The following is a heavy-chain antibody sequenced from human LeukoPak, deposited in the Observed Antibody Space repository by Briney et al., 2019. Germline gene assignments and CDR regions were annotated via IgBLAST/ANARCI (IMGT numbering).Heavy chain of an antibody. J-gene: IGHJ4*02. CDR1: GGSISSYY. CDR3: ARGIAAAGTFFDY. V-gene: IGHV4-4*07. CDR2: IYTSGST. Sequence: SETLSLTCSVSGGSISSYYWSWIRQPPGKGLEWIGRIYTSGSTNYNPSLKSRVTMSVDTSKNQFSLKLSSVTAANTAVYYCARGIAAAGTFFDYWGQGTLVTVSS. D-gene: IGHD6-13*01.